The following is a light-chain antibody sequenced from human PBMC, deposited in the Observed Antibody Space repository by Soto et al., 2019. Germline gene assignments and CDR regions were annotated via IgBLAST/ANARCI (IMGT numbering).Light chain of an antibody. CDR3: MQGSHWPRT. V-gene: IGKV2-30*01. Sequence: EVVMTQSPLSLPVTLGQPASISCRSSQSLVNSDGNTYLNWFHQRPGQSPRRLIYKVSNRDSGVPDRFSGSGSGTDVTLRISRVEAEDVGVYYCMQGSHWPRTFGQGTRVEI. J-gene: IGKJ1*01. CDR2: KVS. CDR1: QSLVNSDGNTY.